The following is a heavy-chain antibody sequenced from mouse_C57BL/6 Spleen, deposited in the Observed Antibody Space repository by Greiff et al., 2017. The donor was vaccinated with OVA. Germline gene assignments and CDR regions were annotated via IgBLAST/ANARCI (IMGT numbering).Heavy chain of an antibody. V-gene: IGHV5-17*01. CDR2: ISSGSSTI. Sequence: EVMLVESGGGLVKPGGSLKLSCAASGFTFSDYGMHWVRQAPEKGLEWVAYISSGSSTIYYADTVKGRFTISRDNAKNTLFLQMTSLRSEDTAMDYCARGGSYAMDYWGQGTSVTVSS. CDR3: ARGGSYAMDY. CDR1: GFTFSDYG. J-gene: IGHJ4*01.